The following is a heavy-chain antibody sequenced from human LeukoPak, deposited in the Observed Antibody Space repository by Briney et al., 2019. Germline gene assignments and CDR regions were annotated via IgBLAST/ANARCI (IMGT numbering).Heavy chain of an antibody. D-gene: IGHD2-2*01. CDR3: ARVRYCSSTTCRGAFDI. CDR1: GFTFSDHY. CDR2: ARNKANSYAT. Sequence: GGSLRLYCAASGFTFSDHYMDWVRQAPGKGLEWVGRARNKANSYATEYAASVKGRFTISRDDSENSLYLQMNSLKTEDTAVYYCARVRYCSSTTCRGAFDIWGQGTMVTVSS. J-gene: IGHJ3*02. V-gene: IGHV3-72*01.